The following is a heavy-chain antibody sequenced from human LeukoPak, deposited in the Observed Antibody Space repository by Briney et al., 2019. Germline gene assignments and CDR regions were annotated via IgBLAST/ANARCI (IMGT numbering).Heavy chain of an antibody. CDR1: GGSISSYY. J-gene: IGHJ6*03. D-gene: IGHD3-16*01. CDR3: ARETSQKGAHYMDV. CDR2: IYYSGST. Sequence: SETLSLTCTVSGGSISSYYWSWIRQPPGKGLEWIGYIYYSGSTNYNPSLKSRVTISVDTSKKQFSLKLTSVTVADTAVYYCARETSQKGAHYMDVWGKGTTVTIAS. V-gene: IGHV4-59*01.